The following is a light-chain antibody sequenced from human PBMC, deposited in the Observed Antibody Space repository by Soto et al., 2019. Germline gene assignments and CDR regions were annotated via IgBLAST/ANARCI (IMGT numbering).Light chain of an antibody. CDR2: KVS. CDR1: QSLLFSNGNTY. V-gene: IGKV2-30*01. CDR3: RQGTHWPPWT. Sequence: VVMTQSPLSLSVTLGQPASISCRSSQSLLFSNGNTYLNWFQQRPGQAPRPLIYKVSIRDSGVADRFSGSGSGTDFTLKISRVEAADVGVYYCRQGTHWPPWTFGQGTKVEIE. J-gene: IGKJ1*01.